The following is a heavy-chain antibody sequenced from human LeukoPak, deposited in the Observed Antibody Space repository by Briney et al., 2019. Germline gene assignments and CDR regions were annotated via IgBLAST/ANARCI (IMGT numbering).Heavy chain of an antibody. CDR1: GYTFTGHY. CDR2: INPSGGST. J-gene: IGHJ3*02. V-gene: IGHV1-46*01. D-gene: IGHD3-10*01. Sequence: TSVKVSCKASGYTFTGHYMHWVRQAPGQGLEWMGIINPSGGSTSYAQKFQGRVTMTRDTSTSTVYMELSSLRSEDTAVYYCARPAPTGVDAFDIWGQGTLVTVSS. CDR3: ARPAPTGVDAFDI.